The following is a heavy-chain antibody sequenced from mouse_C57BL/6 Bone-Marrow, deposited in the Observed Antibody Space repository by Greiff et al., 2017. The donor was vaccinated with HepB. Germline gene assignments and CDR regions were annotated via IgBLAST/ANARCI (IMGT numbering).Heavy chain of an antibody. J-gene: IGHJ1*03. CDR3: ARRYGNFWYFDV. CDR1: GYTFTDYN. CDR2: INPNNGGT. Sequence: VQLQQSGPELVKPGASVKIPCKASGYTFTDYNMDWVKQSHGKSLEWIGDINPNNGGTIYNQKFKGKATLTVDKSASTAYMELRSLTSEDTAVYYCARRYGNFWYFDVWGTGTTVTVSS. V-gene: IGHV1-18*01. D-gene: IGHD2-10*02.